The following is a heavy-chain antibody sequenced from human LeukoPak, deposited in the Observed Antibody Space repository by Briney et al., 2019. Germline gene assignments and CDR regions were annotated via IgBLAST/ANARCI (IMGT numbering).Heavy chain of an antibody. D-gene: IGHD3-22*01. Sequence: ETLSLTCTVSGGSISGYYWSWIRQPPGKGLEWIGYIYYSGSTNYNPSLKSRVTISVDTSKNQFSLKLSSVTAADTAVYYCARGRHYYDSSGYYLQSYYFDYWGQGTLVTVSS. CDR3: ARGRHYYDSSGYYLQSYYFDY. CDR1: GGSISGYY. CDR2: IYYSGST. V-gene: IGHV4-59*01. J-gene: IGHJ4*02.